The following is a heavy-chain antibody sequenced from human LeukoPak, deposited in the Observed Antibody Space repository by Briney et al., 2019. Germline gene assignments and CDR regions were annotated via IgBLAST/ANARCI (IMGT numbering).Heavy chain of an antibody. CDR1: GYTFTSYY. J-gene: IGHJ3*01. Sequence: ASVKVSCKASGYTFTSYYMHWVRQAPGQGLEWMGVINPSGGSTSYAQKFQGRVTLTRDTSTSTVYMELSSLRSEDTAIYYCARIRDGYNDAYDLWGQGTVVTVPS. CDR3: ARIRDGYNDAYDL. D-gene: IGHD5-24*01. V-gene: IGHV1-46*01. CDR2: INPSGGST.